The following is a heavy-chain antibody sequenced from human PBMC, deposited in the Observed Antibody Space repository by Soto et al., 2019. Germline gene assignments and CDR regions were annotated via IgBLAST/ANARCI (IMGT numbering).Heavy chain of an antibody. V-gene: IGHV1-46*01. Sequence: QVQLVQSGAEVKKPGASVKVSCKASGYTFTSYYMHWERQAPGQGLEWMGIIKPSGGSTSYAQKSQGRVTMTSDTSTSPVSMELSSLGSVFTAVYYCVRDRWGGDCLGVDAFGIWGQGTIASVS. D-gene: IGHD2-21*02. CDR2: IKPSGGST. J-gene: IGHJ3*02. CDR1: GYTFTSYY. CDR3: VRDRWGGDCLGVDAFGI.